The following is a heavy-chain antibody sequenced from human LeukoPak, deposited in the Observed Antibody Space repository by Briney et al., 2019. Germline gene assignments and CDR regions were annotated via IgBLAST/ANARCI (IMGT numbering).Heavy chain of an antibody. D-gene: IGHD5-24*01. CDR1: GFTFSSYW. Sequence: QPGGSLRLSCAASGFTFSSYWMHWVRQAPGKGLVWVSRINSDGSSTGYADSVKGRFTISRDNAKNTLYLQMNSLRAEDTAVYYCTREGLGLQSGYGMDVWGQGTTVTVSS. V-gene: IGHV3-74*01. CDR2: INSDGSST. J-gene: IGHJ6*02. CDR3: TREGLGLQSGYGMDV.